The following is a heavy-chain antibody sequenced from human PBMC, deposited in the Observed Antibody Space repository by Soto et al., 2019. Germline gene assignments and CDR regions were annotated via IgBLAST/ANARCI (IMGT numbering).Heavy chain of an antibody. CDR3: ARLPIREDYYGMDV. V-gene: IGHV5-51*01. J-gene: IGHJ6*02. D-gene: IGHD3-10*01. Sequence: PGASLKISWKGSGYSFTSYWIGWVRQMPGKGLEWLGIIYPGDSDTRYSPSFQGKGTISADKSISSAYLQWSSLKASDTAMYYCARLPIREDYYGMDVWGQGTTVTVSS. CDR1: GYSFTSYW. CDR2: IYPGDSDT.